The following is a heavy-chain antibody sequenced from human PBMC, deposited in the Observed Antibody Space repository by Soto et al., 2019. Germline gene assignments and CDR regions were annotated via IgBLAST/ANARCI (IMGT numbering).Heavy chain of an antibody. D-gene: IGHD2-2*03. CDR3: AKMEGMDPWAYSFDY. CDR2: IYGGGNGP. J-gene: IGHJ4*02. V-gene: IGHV3-23*01. CDR1: GFTFRDFA. Sequence: EVQVLESGGGLVQPGGSLRLSCAATGFTFRDFAMSWVRQAPGKGLEWVSRIYGGGNGPHYADAVKGRVTISRDNSKNTLYLQMNSLRAEDTVVYYCAKMEGMDPWAYSFDYWGQGTLVTVSS.